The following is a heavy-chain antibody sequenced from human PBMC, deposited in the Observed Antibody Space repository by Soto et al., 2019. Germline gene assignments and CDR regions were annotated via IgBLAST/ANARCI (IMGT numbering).Heavy chain of an antibody. D-gene: IGHD4-17*01. CDR3: ARGCIALTTHLCY. Sequence: QVQLVQSGAEIRKPGASVNISCRASGYTFNDYVITWVRQAPGQRLEWMGWINPYNGNTKFSQKLQDRVTITTATPTSTAKMDLARLRSADTAMYYCARGCIALTTHLCYWGQGALGTVSS. V-gene: IGHV1-18*01. CDR2: INPYNGNT. CDR1: GYTFNDYV. J-gene: IGHJ4*02.